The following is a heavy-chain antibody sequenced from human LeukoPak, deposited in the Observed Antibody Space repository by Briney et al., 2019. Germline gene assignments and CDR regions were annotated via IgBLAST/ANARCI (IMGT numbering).Heavy chain of an antibody. V-gene: IGHV3-30-3*01. CDR2: ISSDGSNK. D-gene: IGHD1-1*01. CDR1: GFTFSNYA. J-gene: IGHJ4*02. Sequence: GRSLRLSCAASGFTFSNYAMHWVRQAPRQGLEWVAVISSDGSNKHYADSVKGRFTISRDNSKNTLYLQMNSLRAEDTAVYYCFFPGVTGKVYWGQGTLVTVSS. CDR3: FFPGVTGKVY.